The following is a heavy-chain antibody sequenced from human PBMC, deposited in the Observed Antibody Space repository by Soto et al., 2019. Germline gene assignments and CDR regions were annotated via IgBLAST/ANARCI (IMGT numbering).Heavy chain of an antibody. CDR3: AKVSSSWYAGFFDL. J-gene: IGHJ4*02. V-gene: IGHV3-23*01. CDR2: LSDSGGSI. D-gene: IGHD6-13*01. Sequence: GGSLRLSCTASGFTFSRHAMTWVRQAPGKGLEWVSGLSDSGGSIYYADSVKGRFTISRDNSMNTLYLQMNTLRAEDTAIYYFAKVSSSWYAGFFDLWGQGTLVTV. CDR1: GFTFSRHA.